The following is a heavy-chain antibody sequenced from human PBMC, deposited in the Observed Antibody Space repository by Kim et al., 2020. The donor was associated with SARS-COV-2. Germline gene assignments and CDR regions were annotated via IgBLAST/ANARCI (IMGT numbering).Heavy chain of an antibody. CDR3: ARLKGYYYGSGSH. CDR1: GGSFSGYY. D-gene: IGHD3-10*01. V-gene: IGHV4-34*01. J-gene: IGHJ4*02. Sequence: SETLSLTCAVYGGSFSGYYWSWIRQPPGKGLEWIGEINHSGSTNYNPSLKSRVTISVDTSKNQFSLKLSSVTAADTAVYYCARLKGYYYGSGSHWGQGTLVTVSS. CDR2: INHSGST.